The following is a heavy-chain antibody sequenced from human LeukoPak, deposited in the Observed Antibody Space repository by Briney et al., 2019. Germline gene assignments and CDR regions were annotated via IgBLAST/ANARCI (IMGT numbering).Heavy chain of an antibody. V-gene: IGHV3-21*01. J-gene: IGHJ4*02. Sequence: GGSLRLSRAASGFTFSTYSMNWVRQAPGKGLEWVSCISSSSNYIYYADSVKGRFTISRDNAKNSLYLQMNSLRAEDTAVYYCARDLYGSGIVIDYWGQGTLVTVSS. CDR3: ARDLYGSGIVIDY. D-gene: IGHD3-10*01. CDR2: ISSSSNYI. CDR1: GFTFSTYS.